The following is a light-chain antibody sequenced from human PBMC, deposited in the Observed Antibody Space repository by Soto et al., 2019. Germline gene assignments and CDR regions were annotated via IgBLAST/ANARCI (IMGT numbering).Light chain of an antibody. Sequence: AIRMTQSPSSLSASTGDRVTITCRASQGISSYLAWYQQKPGKAPKLLIYAASTLQSGVPSRFSGSGSGTDFTLTLSCLQSEDFATYSCQQYYSYLLTFGGGTKVEIK. CDR1: QGISSY. J-gene: IGKJ4*01. V-gene: IGKV1-8*01. CDR2: AAS. CDR3: QQYYSYLLT.